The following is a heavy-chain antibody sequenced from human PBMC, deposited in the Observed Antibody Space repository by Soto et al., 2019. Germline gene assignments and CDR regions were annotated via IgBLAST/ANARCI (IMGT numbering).Heavy chain of an antibody. CDR1: GGTLSSYA. J-gene: IGHJ4*02. V-gene: IGHV1-69*13. D-gene: IGHD5-12*01. Sequence: SVKVSCKASGGTLSSYAISWVRQAPGQGLEWMGGIIPIFGTANYAQKFQGRVTITADESTSTAYMELSSLRSEDTAVYYCARGSRQFGGYTEYWGQGSLVTVSS. CDR3: ARGSRQFGGYTEY. CDR2: IIPIFGTA.